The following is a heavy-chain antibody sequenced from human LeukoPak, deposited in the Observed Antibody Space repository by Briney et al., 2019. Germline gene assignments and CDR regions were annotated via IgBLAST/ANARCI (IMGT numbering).Heavy chain of an antibody. CDR1: GFTFSLYW. D-gene: IGHD2-21*01. J-gene: IGHJ4*02. V-gene: IGHV3-7*01. CDR2: IRQDGSDK. CDR3: LRPFPINCASPSCHGFDL. Sequence: GGSLTLSCAASGFTFSLYWMGWVRQAPGKGLEWVANIRQDGSDKYYADSVKGRFTISRDNADNSLYLQMDSLRVEDTAVYFCLRPFPINCASPSCHGFDLWGQGTLVTVSS.